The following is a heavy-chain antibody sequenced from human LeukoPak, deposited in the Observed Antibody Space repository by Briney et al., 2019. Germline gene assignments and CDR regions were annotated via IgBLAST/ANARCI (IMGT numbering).Heavy chain of an antibody. V-gene: IGHV4-34*01. CDR1: GGSFSGYY. D-gene: IGHD5-18*01. Sequence: SETLSLTCAVYGGSFSGYYWSWIRQPPGKGLEWIGEINHSGSTNHNPSLKSRVTISVDTSKNQFSLKLSSVTAADTAVYYCARDRNVDTANGLRWNYFDYWGQGTLVTVSS. CDR2: INHSGST. J-gene: IGHJ4*02. CDR3: ARDRNVDTANGLRWNYFDY.